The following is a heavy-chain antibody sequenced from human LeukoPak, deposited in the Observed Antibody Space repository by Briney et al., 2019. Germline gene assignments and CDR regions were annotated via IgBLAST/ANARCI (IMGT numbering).Heavy chain of an antibody. D-gene: IGHD1-7*01. J-gene: IGHJ4*02. CDR2: FDPEDGET. Sequence: ASVKVSCKVSGYTLTELSMRWVRQAPGKGLEWMGGFDPEDGETIYAQKFQGRVTMTEDTSTDTAYMELSSLRSEDTAVYYCATDLGDNWNSKPGVLWGQGTLVTVSS. V-gene: IGHV1-24*01. CDR3: ATDLGDNWNSKPGVL. CDR1: GYTLTELS.